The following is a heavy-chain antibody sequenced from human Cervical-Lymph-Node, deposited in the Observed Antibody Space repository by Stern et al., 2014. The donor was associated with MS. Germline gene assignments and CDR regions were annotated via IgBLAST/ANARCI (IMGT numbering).Heavy chain of an antibody. V-gene: IGHV3-48*02. CDR2: ISSSGNPI. CDR3: VRAVTFYGVDV. D-gene: IGHD4-23*01. CDR1: GFTFNKYT. J-gene: IGHJ6*02. Sequence: EVQLVESGGGLVQPGGSLRLACAASGFTFNKYTMNWVRQAPGKGLEWLTYISSSGNPIYYADSVKGRFTVSRDNAKNSLFRQMNSLRDEDTAVYYCVRAVTFYGVDVWGQGTTVTVSS.